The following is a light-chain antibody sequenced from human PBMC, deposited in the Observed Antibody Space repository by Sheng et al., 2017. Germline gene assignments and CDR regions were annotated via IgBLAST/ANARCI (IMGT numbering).Light chain of an antibody. V-gene: IGKV1-5*03. J-gene: IGKJ4*01. Sequence: DIQMTQSPSALSATVGDRVTIACRASQTISSSLAWYQQKPGQAPKLLIYKAATLESGVPSRFSGSGSGTEFTLTISSLQPDDLATYYCQQYNSFPXTFGEGQGGEQT. CDR3: QQYNSFPXT. CDR1: QTISSS. CDR2: KAA.